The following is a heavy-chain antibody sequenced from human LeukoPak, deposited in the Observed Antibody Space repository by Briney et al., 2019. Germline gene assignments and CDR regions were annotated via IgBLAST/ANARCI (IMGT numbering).Heavy chain of an antibody. CDR3: ATHQALIAAAGTLGDFDY. CDR2: FDPEDGET. V-gene: IGHV1-24*01. J-gene: IGHJ4*02. CDR1: GYTLTELS. D-gene: IGHD6-13*01. Sequence: ASAKVSCKVSGYTLTELSMHWVRQAPGKGLEWMGGFDPEDGETIYAQKFQGRVTMTEDTSTDTAYMELSSLRSEDTAVYYCATHQALIAAAGTLGDFDYWGQGTLVTVSS.